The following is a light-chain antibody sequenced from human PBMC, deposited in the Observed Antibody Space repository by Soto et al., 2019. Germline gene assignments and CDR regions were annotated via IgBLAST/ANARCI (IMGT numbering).Light chain of an antibody. J-gene: IGLJ2*01. Sequence: QPVLTQSPSASASLGASVKLTCTLSSGHSNYAIAWHQQQPEKGPRYLMKLNRDGSHSKGDAIPSRFSCSSSGAERYLTSCSLQWDEEADYCCQTWGTGIVIFGGGTKLTVL. CDR1: SGHSNYA. CDR3: QTWGTGIVI. V-gene: IGLV4-69*01. CDR2: LNRDGSH.